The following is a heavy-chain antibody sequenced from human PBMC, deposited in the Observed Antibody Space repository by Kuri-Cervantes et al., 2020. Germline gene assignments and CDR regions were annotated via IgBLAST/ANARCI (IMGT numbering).Heavy chain of an antibody. CDR2: MNPNSGNT. V-gene: IGHV1-8*01. CDR3: ARGQGIVVVPAAQDY. D-gene: IGHD2-2*01. Sequence: ASVKVSCKASGYTFTSYDINWVRQATGQGLEWVGWMNPNSGNTGYAQKFQGRVTMTRNTSISTAYMELSSLRSEDTAVYYCARGQGIVVVPAAQDYWGQGTLVTVSS. J-gene: IGHJ4*02. CDR1: GYTFTSYD.